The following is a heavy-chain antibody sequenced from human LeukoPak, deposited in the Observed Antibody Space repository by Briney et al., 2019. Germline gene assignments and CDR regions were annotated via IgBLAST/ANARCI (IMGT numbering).Heavy chain of an antibody. Sequence: GGSLRLSCAASGFTVSSNYMSWVRQAPGKGLEWVSVIYSGGSTYYADSVKGRFTISRDNSKNTLYLQMNSLRVEDTAVYYCARGALLWGYYYYYGMDVWGQGTTVTVSS. J-gene: IGHJ6*02. CDR1: GFTVSSNY. D-gene: IGHD3-10*01. CDR3: ARGALLWGYYYYYGMDV. V-gene: IGHV3-66*01. CDR2: IYSGGST.